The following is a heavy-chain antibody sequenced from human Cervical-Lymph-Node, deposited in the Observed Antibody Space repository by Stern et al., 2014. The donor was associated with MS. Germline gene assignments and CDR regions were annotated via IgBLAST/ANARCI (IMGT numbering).Heavy chain of an antibody. CDR2: ICYDGSNP. V-gene: IGHV3-33*01. J-gene: IGHJ4*02. D-gene: IGHD6-13*01. CDR1: GFSFSRYA. CDR3: ASAYSSSHYYFDY. Sequence: VQLVESGGGVVQPGRSLRLSCAASGFSFSRYALPWVRQAPGKGLEWMALICYDGSNPYYADSVPGRFTISRNNFKNTLYLQMNSLRAEDTAVYYCASAYSSSHYYFDYWGQGTLVTVSS.